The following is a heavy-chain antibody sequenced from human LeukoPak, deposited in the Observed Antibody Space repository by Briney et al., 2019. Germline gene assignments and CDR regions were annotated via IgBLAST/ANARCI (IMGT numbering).Heavy chain of an antibody. D-gene: IGHD4-23*01. Sequence: PGGSLRLSCAASGFTFSNYWINWVRQAPGKGLEWVSGISGSGGSTYYADSVRGRFTISRDNSKNTLYLQMNSLRAEDTAEYYCAKDGLDISTVVTPLYWGQGTLVTVSS. J-gene: IGHJ4*02. CDR2: ISGSGGST. CDR3: AKDGLDISTVVTPLY. CDR1: GFTFSNYW. V-gene: IGHV3-23*01.